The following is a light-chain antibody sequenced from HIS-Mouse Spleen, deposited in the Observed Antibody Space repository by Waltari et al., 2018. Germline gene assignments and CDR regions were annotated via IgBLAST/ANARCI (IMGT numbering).Light chain of an antibody. CDR3: SSYTSSSTYV. CDR2: DVS. CDR1: SRDAGGYNY. Sequence: QSALTQPASVSGSPGQSITISCTGPSRDAGGYNYVSWYQQHPGKAPKLMIYDVSNRPSGVSNRFSGSKSGNTASLTISGLQAEDEADYYCSSYTSSSTYVFGTGTKVTVL. J-gene: IGLJ1*01. V-gene: IGLV2-14*03.